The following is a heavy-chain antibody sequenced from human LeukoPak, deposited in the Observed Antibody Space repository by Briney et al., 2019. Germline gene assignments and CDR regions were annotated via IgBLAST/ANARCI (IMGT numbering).Heavy chain of an antibody. V-gene: IGHV3-30*18. CDR2: ISHDGTNT. D-gene: IGHD2-21*01. CDR1: GFRFRNFG. CDR3: AKDPGAVVVQAYYLDH. Sequence: GGSLRLSCVDSGFRFRNFGMHWVRQAPGKGLEWVAVISHDGTNTYHADSVRGRFTISRDNSKDTLYLQMHSLRPEDTAVYYCAKDPGAVVVQAYYLDHWGQGTLVTVSP. J-gene: IGHJ4*02.